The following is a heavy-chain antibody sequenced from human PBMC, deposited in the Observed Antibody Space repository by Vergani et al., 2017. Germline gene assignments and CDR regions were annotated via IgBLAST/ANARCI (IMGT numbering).Heavy chain of an antibody. J-gene: IGHJ4*02. CDR3: ATLTEEYSSSFRNTPTYYFDY. CDR1: GYTLTELS. D-gene: IGHD6-6*01. Sequence: QVQLVQSGAEVKKPGASVKVSCKVSGYTLTELSMHWVRQAPGNGLEWMGGFDPEDGETIYAQKFQGRVTMTEDTSTDTAYMELSSLRSEDTAVYYCATLTEEYSSSFRNTPTYYFDYWGQGTLVTVSS. V-gene: IGHV1-24*01. CDR2: FDPEDGET.